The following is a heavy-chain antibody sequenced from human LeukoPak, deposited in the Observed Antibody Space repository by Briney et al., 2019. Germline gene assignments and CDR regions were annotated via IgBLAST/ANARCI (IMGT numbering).Heavy chain of an antibody. CDR2: IYSGGTT. V-gene: IGHV3-66*01. CDR1: GFTVSSNY. CDR3: ARFLSYYYGLDV. Sequence: PGGSLRLSCAASGFTVSSNYMSWVRQAPGKGLEWVSVIYSGGTTNYADSVKGGFTISRDNSKNTLYLQVNSLRAEDTAIYFCARFLSYYYGLDVWGQGTTVTVSS. J-gene: IGHJ6*02.